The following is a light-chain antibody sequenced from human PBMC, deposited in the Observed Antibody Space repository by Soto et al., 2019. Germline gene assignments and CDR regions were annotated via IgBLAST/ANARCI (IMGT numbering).Light chain of an antibody. V-gene: IGKV1-5*03. Sequence: DIQMTQSPSTLSASVVDRVTSTCRASQSISSWLAWYQQKPGKAPKLLIYKASTLKSGVPSRFSGSGFGTEFTLTISSLQPDDFATYYCQHYNSYSEAFGQGTKVDIK. CDR1: QSISSW. CDR2: KAS. CDR3: QHYNSYSEA. J-gene: IGKJ1*01.